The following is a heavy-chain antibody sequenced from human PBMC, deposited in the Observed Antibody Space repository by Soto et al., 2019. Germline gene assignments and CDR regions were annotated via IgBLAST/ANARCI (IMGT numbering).Heavy chain of an antibody. CDR2: MNPNSGNT. CDR1: GYTFTSYD. CDR3: ARGRGSSGWSSYYYYYGMDV. Sequence: SVNVSCKSSGYTFTSYDINWVRQATGQGLEWMGWMNPNSGNTGYAQKFQGRVTMTRNTSISTAYMELSSLRSEDTAVYYCARGRGSSGWSSYYYYYGMDVWGQGTTVTVSS. V-gene: IGHV1-8*01. D-gene: IGHD6-19*01. J-gene: IGHJ6*02.